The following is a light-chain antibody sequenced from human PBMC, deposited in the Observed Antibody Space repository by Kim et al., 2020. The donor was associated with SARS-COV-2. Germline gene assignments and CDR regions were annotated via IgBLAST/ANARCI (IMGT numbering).Light chain of an antibody. CDR2: GAS. CDR1: QSVSST. V-gene: IGKV3-15*01. CDR3: QQYNSWPYT. Sequence: SVSPGERATLSCRASQSVSSTVAWYQQKPGQAPRLLIYGASTRATGIPARFSGSGSGTEFTLTISSLQSEDFAVYYCQQYNSWPYTFGQGTKLEI. J-gene: IGKJ2*01.